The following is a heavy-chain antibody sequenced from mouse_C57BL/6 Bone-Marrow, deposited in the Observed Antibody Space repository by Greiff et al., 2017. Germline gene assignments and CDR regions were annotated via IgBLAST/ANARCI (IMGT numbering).Heavy chain of an antibody. CDR1: GFTFSDAW. D-gene: IGHD6-1*01. V-gene: IGHV6-6*01. CDR3: TRRAAPYFDY. J-gene: IGHJ2*01. Sequence: EVMLVESGGGLVQPGGSMKLSCAASGFTFSDAWMDWVRQSPEKGLEWVAEIRNKANNHATYYAESVKGRFTISRDDSKRSDYLQMSSIRAEDTGIYYCTRRAAPYFDYWGQGTTLTVSS. CDR2: IRNKANNHAT.